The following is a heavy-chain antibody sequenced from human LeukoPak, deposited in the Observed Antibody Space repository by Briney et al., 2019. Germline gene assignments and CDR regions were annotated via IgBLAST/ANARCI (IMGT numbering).Heavy chain of an antibody. CDR2: ISSSSSYI. Sequence: PGGSLRLSCAASGFTFSSYSMNWVRQAPGKGLEWVSSISSSSSYIYYADSVKGRFTTSRDNAKNSLYLQMNSLRAEDTAVYYCARDHTSAVAGPNYFDYWGQGTLVTVSS. CDR1: GFTFSSYS. CDR3: ARDHTSAVAGPNYFDY. V-gene: IGHV3-21*01. D-gene: IGHD6-19*01. J-gene: IGHJ4*02.